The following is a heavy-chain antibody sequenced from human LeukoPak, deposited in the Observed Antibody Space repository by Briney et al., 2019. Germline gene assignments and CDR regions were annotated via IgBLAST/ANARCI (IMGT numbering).Heavy chain of an antibody. CDR3: AKMVRGINTAFDI. CDR1: GFTFSSYA. V-gene: IGHV3-23*01. CDR2: VSGSGGST. J-gene: IGHJ3*02. Sequence: GGSLRLSCAASGFTFSSYAMSWVRQAPGKGLEWVSAVSGSGGSTYYADSVKGRFTISRDNSKSTLYLQMNSLRAEDTAVYYCAKMVRGINTAFDIWGQGAMVTVSS. D-gene: IGHD3-10*01.